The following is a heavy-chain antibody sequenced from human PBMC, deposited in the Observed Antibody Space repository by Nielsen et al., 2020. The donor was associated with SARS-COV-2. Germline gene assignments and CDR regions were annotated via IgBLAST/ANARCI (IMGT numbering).Heavy chain of an antibody. V-gene: IGHV3-15*01. CDR2: IKSKTDGGTT. J-gene: IGHJ3*02. CDR1: GFTFSSYW. D-gene: IGHD3-10*01. Sequence: GESLKISCAASGFTFSSYWMSWVRQAPGKGLEWVGRIKSKTDGGTTDYAAPVKGRFTISRDDSKNTLYLQMNSLKTEDTAVYYCTTDRALLWFGELYDAFDIWGQGTMVTVSS. CDR3: TTDRALLWFGELYDAFDI.